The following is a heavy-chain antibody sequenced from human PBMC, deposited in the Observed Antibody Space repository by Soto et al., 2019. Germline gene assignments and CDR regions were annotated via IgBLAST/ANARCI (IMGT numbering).Heavy chain of an antibody. Sequence: GESLKISCAASGFTFSSYWMSWVRQAPGKGLEWVANIKQDGSEKYYVDSVKGRFTISRDNAKNSLYLQMNSLRAEDTAVYYCARDLVAKDYYGMDVCGQGTTVTVSS. CDR3: ARDLVAKDYYGMDV. CDR2: IKQDGSEK. CDR1: GFTFSSYW. D-gene: IGHD3-9*01. J-gene: IGHJ6*02. V-gene: IGHV3-7*01.